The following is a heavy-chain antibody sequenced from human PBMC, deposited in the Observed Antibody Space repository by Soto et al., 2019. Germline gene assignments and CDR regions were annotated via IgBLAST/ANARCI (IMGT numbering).Heavy chain of an antibody. CDR2: ISGSGGST. CDR1: GFTFSSYA. D-gene: IGHD5-18*01. Sequence: EVQLLESGGGLVQPGGSLRLSCAASGFTFSSYAMSWVRQAPGKGLEWVSAISGSGGSTYYADSVKGRFTISRDNSKNTLYLQMNSLRAEDTAVYYCARGLRVYSSNFDYWGQGTLVTVSS. V-gene: IGHV3-23*01. J-gene: IGHJ4*02. CDR3: ARGLRVYSSNFDY.